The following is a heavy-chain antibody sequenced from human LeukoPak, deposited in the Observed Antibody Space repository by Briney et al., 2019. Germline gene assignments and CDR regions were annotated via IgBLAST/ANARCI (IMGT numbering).Heavy chain of an antibody. J-gene: IGHJ4*02. CDR1: GFTFSSYA. V-gene: IGHV3-64*01. Sequence: PGGSLRLSCAASGFTFSSYAMHWVRQAPGKGLEYVSAISSNGGSTYYANSVKDRFTTSRDNSKNTLYLQMGSLRAEDMAVYYCARGGYYYDSSGYIRELDYWGQGTLVTVSS. CDR3: ARGGYYYDSSGYIRELDY. CDR2: ISSNGGST. D-gene: IGHD3-22*01.